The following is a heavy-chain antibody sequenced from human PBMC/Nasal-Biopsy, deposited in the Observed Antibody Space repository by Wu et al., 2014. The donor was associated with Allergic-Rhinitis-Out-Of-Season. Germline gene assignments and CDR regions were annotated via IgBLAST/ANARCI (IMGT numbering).Heavy chain of an antibody. CDR1: GFTFSSYW. J-gene: IGHJ2*01. D-gene: IGHD2-15*01. CDR3: ARDGCSGGGCYGLPRYLDL. Sequence: CAASGFTFSSYWMHWVRQAPGKGLEWVAKMNQAGSQKTYVDSVKGRFIISRDNAQNSLYLQMDSLRVEDTAMYYCARDGCSGGGCYGLPRYLDLWGRGALVTVSS. V-gene: IGHV3-7*01. CDR2: MNQAGSQK.